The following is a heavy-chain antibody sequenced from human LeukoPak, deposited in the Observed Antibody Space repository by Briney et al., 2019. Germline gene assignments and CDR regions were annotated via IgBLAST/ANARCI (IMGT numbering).Heavy chain of an antibody. V-gene: IGHV3-30*09. J-gene: IGHJ5*02. Sequence: GRSLRLSCAASGFTFSSYAMHWVRQAPGKGLEWVAVISYDGSNKYYADSVKGRFAISRDNSKNTLYLQMNSLRAEDTAVYYCARGGLPWIQSYNWFDPWGQGTLVTVSS. CDR3: ARGGLPWIQSYNWFDP. CDR1: GFTFSSYA. D-gene: IGHD5-18*01. CDR2: ISYDGSNK.